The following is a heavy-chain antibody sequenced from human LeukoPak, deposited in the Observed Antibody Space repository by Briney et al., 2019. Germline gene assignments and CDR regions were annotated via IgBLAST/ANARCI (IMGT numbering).Heavy chain of an antibody. V-gene: IGHV4-59*01. Sequence: SETLSLTCAVYGGSFSGYYWSWIRQPPGEGLEWIGYIYYSGSTNYNPSLKSRVTISVDTSKNQFSLKLNSVTAADTAVYYCARYPGLEGTGSRGAFDYWGQGALVTVSS. D-gene: IGHD3-10*01. CDR2: IYYSGST. J-gene: IGHJ4*02. CDR3: ARYPGLEGTGSRGAFDY. CDR1: GGSFSGYY.